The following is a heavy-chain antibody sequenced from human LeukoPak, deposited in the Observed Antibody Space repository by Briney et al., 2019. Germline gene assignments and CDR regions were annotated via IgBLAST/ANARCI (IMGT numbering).Heavy chain of an antibody. V-gene: IGHV3-30*18. Sequence: GRSLRLSCAASGFTFSSYGMHWVRQAPGKGLEWVAVISYDGSNKYYADSVKGRFTISRDNSKNTLYPQMNSLRAEDTAVYYCAKDRCSSTSCYFHYFDYWGQGTLVTVSS. CDR2: ISYDGSNK. J-gene: IGHJ4*02. D-gene: IGHD2-2*01. CDR3: AKDRCSSTSCYFHYFDY. CDR1: GFTFSSYG.